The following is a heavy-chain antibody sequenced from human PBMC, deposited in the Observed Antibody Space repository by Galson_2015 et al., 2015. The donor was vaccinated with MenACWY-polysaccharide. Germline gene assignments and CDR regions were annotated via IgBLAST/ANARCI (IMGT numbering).Heavy chain of an antibody. Sequence: SVKVSCKASGGTFSSYAISWVRQAPGQGLEWMGRIIPILGIANYAQKFQGRVTITADKSTSTAYMELSSLRSEDTAVYYCARDWGPYMVRGEGAAFDIWGQGTMVTVSS. CDR1: GGTFSSYA. CDR2: IIPILGIA. J-gene: IGHJ3*02. CDR3: ARDWGPYMVRGEGAAFDI. D-gene: IGHD3-10*01. V-gene: IGHV1-69*04.